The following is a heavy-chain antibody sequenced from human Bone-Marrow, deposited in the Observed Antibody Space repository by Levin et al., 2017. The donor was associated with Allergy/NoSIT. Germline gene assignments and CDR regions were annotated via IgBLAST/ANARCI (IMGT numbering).Heavy chain of an antibody. D-gene: IGHD3-16*01. J-gene: IGHJ6*02. CDR3: ILVVRGQIQSDHYYDMDV. V-gene: IGHV3-15*01. CDR2: IKSKTDGGTT. CDR1: GFTFSYAW. Sequence: PGGSLRLSCAASGFTFSYAWMNWVRQAPGKGLEWVGRIKSKTDGGTTDYAAPVQGSFTISNAESPNTLNLQMNSRKPEDTAVYYGILVVRGQIQSDHYYDMDVWGQGTTVTVSS.